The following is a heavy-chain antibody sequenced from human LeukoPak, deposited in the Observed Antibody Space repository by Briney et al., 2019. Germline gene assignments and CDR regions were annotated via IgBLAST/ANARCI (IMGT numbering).Heavy chain of an antibody. D-gene: IGHD3-22*01. CDR1: RFTFSDHY. V-gene: IGHV3-72*01. CDR3: ARGLYYDSTPLDY. J-gene: IGHJ4*02. CDR2: TRNKANSYTT. Sequence: GGSLRLSCAASRFTFSDHYMDWVRQAPGKGLEWVGRTRNKANSYTTEYAASVKGRFTISRDDSKNSLYLQMNSLKTEDTAVYYCARGLYYDSTPLDYWGQGTLVTVSS.